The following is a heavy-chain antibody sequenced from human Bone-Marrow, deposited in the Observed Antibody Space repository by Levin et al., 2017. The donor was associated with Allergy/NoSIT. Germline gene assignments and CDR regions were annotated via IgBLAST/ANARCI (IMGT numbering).Heavy chain of an antibody. J-gene: IGHJ4*02. Sequence: GGSLRLSCAASGFTVSSNYMSWVRQAPGKGLEWVSVIYSGGSTYYADSVKGRFTISRDNSKNTLYLQMNSLRAEDTAVYYCARELYYYDSSGYYYPDYWGQGTLVTVSS. CDR1: GFTVSSNY. V-gene: IGHV3-66*01. CDR3: ARELYYYDSSGYYYPDY. D-gene: IGHD3-22*01. CDR2: IYSGGST.